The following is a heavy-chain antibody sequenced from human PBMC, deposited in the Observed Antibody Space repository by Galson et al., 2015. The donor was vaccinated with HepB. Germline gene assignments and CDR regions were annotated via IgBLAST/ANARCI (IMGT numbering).Heavy chain of an antibody. CDR2: ISAYNGNT. J-gene: IGHJ4*02. V-gene: IGHV1-18*01. CDR1: GYTFTSYG. CDR3: ARVRGDVLLWFRELLPGYFDY. Sequence: SVKVSCKASGYTFTSYGISWVRQAPGQGLEWMGWISAYNGNTNYAQKLQGRVTMTTDTSTSTAYMELRSLRSDDTAVYYCARVRGDVLLWFRELLPGYFDYWGQGTLVTVSS. D-gene: IGHD3-10*01.